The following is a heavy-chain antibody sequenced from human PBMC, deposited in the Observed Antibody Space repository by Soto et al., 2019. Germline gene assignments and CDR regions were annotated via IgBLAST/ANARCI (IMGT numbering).Heavy chain of an antibody. J-gene: IGHJ6*02. D-gene: IGHD2-8*01. CDR2: ISGSGGST. CDR1: GFTFSSYA. Sequence: PGGSLRLSCAASGFTFSSYAMSRVRQAPGKGLEWVSAISGSGGSTYYADSVKGRFTISRDNSKNTLYLQMNSLRAEDTAVYYCAKNGRRKPSRYYYYGMDVWGQGTTVTVSS. V-gene: IGHV3-23*01. CDR3: AKNGRRKPSRYYYYGMDV.